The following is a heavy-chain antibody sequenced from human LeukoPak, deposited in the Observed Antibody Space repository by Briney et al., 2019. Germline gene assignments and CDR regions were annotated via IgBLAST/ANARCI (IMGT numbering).Heavy chain of an antibody. CDR2: IYHSGST. Sequence: SETLSLTCAVSGGSISSGGYSWSWIRQPPGKGLEWIGYIYHSGSTYYNPSLKSRVTISVDRSKNQFSLKLSSVTAADTAVYYCAREKAAAGYDPWGQGTLVTVSS. V-gene: IGHV4-30-2*01. CDR1: GGSISSGGYS. J-gene: IGHJ5*02. CDR3: AREKAAAGYDP. D-gene: IGHD6-13*01.